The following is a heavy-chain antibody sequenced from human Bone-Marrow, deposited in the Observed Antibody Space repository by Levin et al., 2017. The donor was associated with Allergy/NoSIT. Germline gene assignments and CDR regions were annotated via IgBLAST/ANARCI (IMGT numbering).Heavy chain of an antibody. V-gene: IGHV3-21*01. CDR1: GFTFSSYS. Sequence: ASVKVSCAASGFTFSSYSMNWVRQAPGKGLEWVSSISSSSSYIYYADSVKGRFTISRDNAKNSLYLQMNSLRAEDTAVYYCAREAQTDWLLSYWGQGTLVTVSS. CDR2: ISSSSSYI. CDR3: AREAQTDWLLSY. J-gene: IGHJ4*02. D-gene: IGHD3-9*01.